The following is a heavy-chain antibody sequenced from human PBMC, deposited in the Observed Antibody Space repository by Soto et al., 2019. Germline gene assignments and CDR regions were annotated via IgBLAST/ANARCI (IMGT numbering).Heavy chain of an antibody. J-gene: IGHJ5*02. CDR2: IIPIFGTA. Sequence: SVKVSCKASGGTFSSYAISWVRQAPGQGLEWMGGIIPIFGTANYAQKFQGRVTITADKSTSTAYMELSSLRSEDTAVYYCARDRRGSSWWGNWFDPWGQGTLVTVS. CDR3: ARDRRGSSWWGNWFDP. D-gene: IGHD6-13*01. V-gene: IGHV1-69*06. CDR1: GGTFSSYA.